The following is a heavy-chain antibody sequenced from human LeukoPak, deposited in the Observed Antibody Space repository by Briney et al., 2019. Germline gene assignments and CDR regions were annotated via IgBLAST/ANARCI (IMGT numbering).Heavy chain of an antibody. Sequence: QPGGSLRLSCAASGFTFSSYAMHWVRQAPGKGLEWVAVISYDGSNKYYADSVKGRFTISRDNSKNTVFMEMNSLKPEDTALYYCARSEHIVVVTSTPASYWGQGTLVTVSS. CDR1: GFTFSSYA. J-gene: IGHJ4*02. CDR3: ARSEHIVVVTSTPASY. CDR2: ISYDGSNK. D-gene: IGHD2-21*02. V-gene: IGHV3-30-3*01.